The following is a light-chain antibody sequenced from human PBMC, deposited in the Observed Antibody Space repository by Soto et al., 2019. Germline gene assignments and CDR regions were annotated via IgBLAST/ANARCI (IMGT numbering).Light chain of an antibody. V-gene: IGLV1-40*01. Sequence: QPVLTQPPSVSGAPGQRVTISCTGSSSNIGANSGVHWYQQLPGTAPKLLIYGNSNRPSGVPDRFSGSKSDTSASLAITGLQAEDEADYYCQSYDSSLSSVVFGGGTKVTVL. CDR2: GNS. CDR1: SSNIGANSG. CDR3: QSYDSSLSSVV. J-gene: IGLJ2*01.